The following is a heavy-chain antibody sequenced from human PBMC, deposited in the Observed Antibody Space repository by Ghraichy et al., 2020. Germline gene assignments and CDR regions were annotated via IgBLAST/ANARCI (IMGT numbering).Heavy chain of an antibody. CDR3: ARSSGYSYGYVY. CDR2: IYTSGST. Sequence: SETLSLTCTVSGGSISSGSYYWSWIRQPAGKGLEWIGRIYTSGSTNYNPSLKSRVTISVDTSKNQFSLKLSSVTAADTAVYYCARSSGYSYGYVYWGQGTLVTVSS. V-gene: IGHV4-61*02. J-gene: IGHJ4*02. CDR1: GGSISSGSYY. D-gene: IGHD5-18*01.